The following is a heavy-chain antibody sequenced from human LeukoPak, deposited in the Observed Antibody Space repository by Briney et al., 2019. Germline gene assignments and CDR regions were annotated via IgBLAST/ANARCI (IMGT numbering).Heavy chain of an antibody. CDR1: GGSISSYH. D-gene: IGHD3-22*01. V-gene: IGHV4-59*08. Sequence: SETLSLTCTISGGSISSYHWSWIRQPAGKGLEWIGYMYYSGSTNYNPSLKRRVIISVDTAKNQFSLKLSSVTAADTAVYYCASGTYYYDSSGFYYYYYGIDVWGQGTTVTVSS. CDR3: ASGTYYYDSSGFYYYYYGIDV. J-gene: IGHJ6*02. CDR2: MYYSGST.